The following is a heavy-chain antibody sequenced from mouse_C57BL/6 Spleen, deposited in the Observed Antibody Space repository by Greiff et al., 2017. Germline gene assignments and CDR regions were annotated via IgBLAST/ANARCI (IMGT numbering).Heavy chain of an antibody. Sequence: VQLKESGPGLVKPSQSLSLTCSVTGYSITSVYYWNWIRQFPGNKLEWMGYISYDGSNNYNPSLKNRISITRDTSKNQFFLKLNSVTTEDTATYYCARSTGTKVYYAMDYWGQGTSVTVSS. J-gene: IGHJ4*01. CDR2: ISYDGSN. CDR3: ARSTGTKVYYAMDY. CDR1: GYSITSVYY. V-gene: IGHV3-6*01. D-gene: IGHD4-1*02.